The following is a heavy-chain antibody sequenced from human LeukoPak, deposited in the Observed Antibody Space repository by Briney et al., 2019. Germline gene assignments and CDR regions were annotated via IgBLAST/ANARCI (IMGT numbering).Heavy chain of an antibody. Sequence: GGSLRLSCAASGFTFSSYWVSWVRQAPGKGLEWVSYISGSGSYTNYADSVKGRFTISRDNAKNSLFLQMNSLRAEDTAVYYCATETRYCTSTSCSYYYGMDVWGKGTTVTVSS. CDR2: ISGSGSYT. CDR1: GFTFSSYW. V-gene: IGHV3-21*05. CDR3: ATETRYCTSTSCSYYYGMDV. D-gene: IGHD2-2*01. J-gene: IGHJ6*04.